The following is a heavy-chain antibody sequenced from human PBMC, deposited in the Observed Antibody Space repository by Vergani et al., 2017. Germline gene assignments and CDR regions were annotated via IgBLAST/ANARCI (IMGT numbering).Heavy chain of an antibody. J-gene: IGHJ6*02. CDR3: ARKHISKYYDSSGYYYMGYYYGMDV. CDR1: GFTFSNAW. Sequence: EVQLVESGGGLVKPGGSLRLSCEASGFTFSNAWMSWVRQAPGKGLEWVGRIKSRNDGGTTDYVAPVKGRFTISRDDSKNTLYLQMNSLRAEDTAVYYCARKHISKYYDSSGYYYMGYYYGMDVWGQGTTVTVSS. D-gene: IGHD3-22*01. V-gene: IGHV3-15*01. CDR2: IKSRNDGGTT.